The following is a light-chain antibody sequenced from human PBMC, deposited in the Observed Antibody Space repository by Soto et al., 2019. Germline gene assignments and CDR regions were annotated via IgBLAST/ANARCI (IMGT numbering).Light chain of an antibody. V-gene: IGLV2-11*01. J-gene: IGLJ1*01. Sequence: QSALTQPRSVSGSPGQSVTISCTGTTSDVGGYNYVSWYQHHPGKAPKLMIYDVNKRPSGVPDRFSGSKSGNTASLTISGLQAEDESDYYCCSYAGSYTYVFGTGTKVTVL. CDR1: TSDVGGYNY. CDR2: DVN. CDR3: CSYAGSYTYV.